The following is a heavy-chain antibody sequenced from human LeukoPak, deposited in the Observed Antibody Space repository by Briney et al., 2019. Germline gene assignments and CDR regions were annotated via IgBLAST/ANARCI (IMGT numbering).Heavy chain of an antibody. CDR3: AKDLFIPAAPSDY. CDR1: GFTFSNYA. Sequence: GGSLRLSCVASGFTFSNYAVSWVHQTPGKGLEWVSAISGSDDSTYYADSVKGRFTISRDNSKNTLYLQMHSLRAEDTAVYYCAKDLFIPAAPSDYWGQGTLVTVSS. J-gene: IGHJ4*02. CDR2: ISGSDDST. V-gene: IGHV3-23*01. D-gene: IGHD2-2*01.